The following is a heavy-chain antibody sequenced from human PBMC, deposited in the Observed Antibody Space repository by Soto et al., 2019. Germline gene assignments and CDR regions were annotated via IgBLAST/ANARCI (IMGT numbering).Heavy chain of an antibody. CDR1: GFTFSDYY. CDR3: ARSPKYYSNLYYFDY. D-gene: IGHD4-4*01. CDR2: ISSSGSTI. V-gene: IGHV3-11*01. Sequence: GGSLRLSCAASGFTFSDYYMSWIRQAPGKGLEWVSYISSSGSTIYYADSVKGRFTISRDNAKNSLYLQMNSLRAEDTAVYYCARSPKYYSNLYYFDYWGQGTLVTVSS. J-gene: IGHJ4*02.